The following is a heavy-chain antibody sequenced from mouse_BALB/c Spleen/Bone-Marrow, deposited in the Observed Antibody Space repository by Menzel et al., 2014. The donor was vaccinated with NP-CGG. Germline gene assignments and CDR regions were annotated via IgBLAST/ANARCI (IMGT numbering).Heavy chain of an antibody. V-gene: IGHV1-20*02. CDR3: ARSGYYGSSYFDY. CDR2: INPYNGDT. Sequence: EVQLQESGPELVKPGASVKISCKASGYSFTGYFMNWVMQSHGKSLEWIGRINPYNGDTFYNQKFKGKATLTVDKSSSTAHMELRSLASEDSAVYCCARSGYYGSSYFDYWGQGTTLTVSS. CDR1: GYSFTGYF. D-gene: IGHD1-1*01. J-gene: IGHJ2*01.